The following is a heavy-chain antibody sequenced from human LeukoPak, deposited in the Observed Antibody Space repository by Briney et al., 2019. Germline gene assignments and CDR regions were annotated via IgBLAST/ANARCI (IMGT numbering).Heavy chain of an antibody. CDR3: AAVVGATRAVAYYYYMDV. D-gene: IGHD1-26*01. V-gene: IGHV3-66*02. Sequence: GGSLRLSCAAPGFTVSSNYMSWVRQAPGKGLEWVSVIYSGGSTYYADSVKGRFTISRDNSKNTLYLQMNSLRAEDTAVYYCAAVVGATRAVAYYYYMDVWGKGTTVTVSS. CDR2: IYSGGST. J-gene: IGHJ6*03. CDR1: GFTVSSNY.